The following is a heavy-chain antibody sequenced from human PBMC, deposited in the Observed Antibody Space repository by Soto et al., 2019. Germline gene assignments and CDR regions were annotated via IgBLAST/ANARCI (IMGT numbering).Heavy chain of an antibody. J-gene: IGHJ4*02. CDR2: IWHDGGNK. Sequence: SLILSCAASGFTFSSYGMHLVRQAPGKGLEWVAFIWHDGGNKFYAESVKGRFTISRDNSKNTLYLQMTSLSAEDTAMYYCARDGDVNTGFGKDYWGQGTLVTVSS. D-gene: IGHD3-16*01. CDR3: ARDGDVNTGFGKDY. CDR1: GFTFSSYG. V-gene: IGHV3-33*01.